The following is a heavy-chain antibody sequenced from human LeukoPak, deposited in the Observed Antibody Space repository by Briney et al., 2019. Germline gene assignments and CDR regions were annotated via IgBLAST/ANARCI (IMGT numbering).Heavy chain of an antibody. CDR2: IIPIFGTA. J-gene: IGHJ4*02. CDR3: ARIWGGFNGDTDFDY. D-gene: IGHD4-17*01. V-gene: IGHV1-69*13. CDR1: GGTFSSYA. Sequence: GASVKVSCKASGGTFSSYAISWVRQAPGQGLEWMGGIIPIFGTANYAQKFQGRVTITADESTSTAYMELSRLRSDDTAVYYCARIWGGFNGDTDFDYWGQGTLVTVSS.